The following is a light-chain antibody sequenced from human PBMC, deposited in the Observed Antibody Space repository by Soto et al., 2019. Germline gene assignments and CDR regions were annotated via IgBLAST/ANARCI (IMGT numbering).Light chain of an antibody. CDR3: LLSSNGQYV. V-gene: IGLV7-46*01. Sequence: QAVVTQEPSLTVSPGGTVTLTCGSSTGAVTNGHYPYWFQQKPGQAPRTLIYDTTNRHSWTPARFSGSLLGGKAALTLSGAQPEDEAEYYCLLSSNGQYVFGNGTKVTV. CDR2: DTT. J-gene: IGLJ1*01. CDR1: TGAVTNGHY.